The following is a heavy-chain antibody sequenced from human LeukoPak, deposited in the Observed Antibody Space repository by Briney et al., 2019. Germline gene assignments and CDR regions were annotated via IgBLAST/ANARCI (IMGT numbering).Heavy chain of an antibody. CDR3: TRGYDFWSGYPPRPSDWFDP. CDR2: IYYSGST. J-gene: IGHJ5*02. V-gene: IGHV4-59*01. CDR1: GGSISSYY. D-gene: IGHD3-3*01. Sequence: PSETLSLTCTVSGGSISSYYWSWIRQPPGKGLEWIGSIYYSGSTNYNPSLKSRVTISVDTSKNQFSLKLSSVTAADTAVYYCTRGYDFWSGYPPRPSDWFDPWGQGTLVTVS.